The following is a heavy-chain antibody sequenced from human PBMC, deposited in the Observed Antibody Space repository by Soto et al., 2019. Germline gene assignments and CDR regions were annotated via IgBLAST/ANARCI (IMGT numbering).Heavy chain of an antibody. J-gene: IGHJ4*02. CDR3: ARGTSLPGSPDY. CDR1: GFTFSGYW. Sequence: GGCLGISCAGSGFTFSGYWMHWVRKSPGKGLVWVSRINSDGTTTNYADSVKGRFTISRDNAKNSLYLQMNSLRAEDTAVYYCARGTSLPGSPDYWGQGTLVTVSS. CDR2: INSDGTTT. D-gene: IGHD1-1*01. V-gene: IGHV3-74*01.